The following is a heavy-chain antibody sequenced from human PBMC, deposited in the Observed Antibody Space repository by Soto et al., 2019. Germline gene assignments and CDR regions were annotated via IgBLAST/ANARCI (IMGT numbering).Heavy chain of an antibody. CDR1: GGSISSYY. D-gene: IGHD6-13*01. V-gene: IGHV4-59*01. CDR3: ARSGSSSWSLSYYYYGMDV. CDR2: IYYSGST. J-gene: IGHJ6*02. Sequence: PSETLSLTCTVSGGSISSYYWSWIRQPPGKGLEWIGDIYYSGSTNYNPSVKSRVTISVDTSKNQVSLKLSSVTAADTAVYYCARSGSSSWSLSYYYYGMDVWGQGTTVTVSS.